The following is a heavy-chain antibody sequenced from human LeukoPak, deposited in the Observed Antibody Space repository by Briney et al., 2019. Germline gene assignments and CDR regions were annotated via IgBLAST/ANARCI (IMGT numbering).Heavy chain of an antibody. V-gene: IGHV3-23*01. CDR2: ICGSGGST. CDR1: GFTFSSYA. CDR3: AKGQWGTGIMDAFDI. Sequence: GGSLRLSCAASGFTFSSYAMSWVRQAPGKGLEWVSAICGSGGSTYYADSVKGRFTISTDNSKNTLYLQMNSLRAEDTAVYYCAKGQWGTGIMDAFDIWGQGTMVTVSS. J-gene: IGHJ3*02. D-gene: IGHD3-16*01.